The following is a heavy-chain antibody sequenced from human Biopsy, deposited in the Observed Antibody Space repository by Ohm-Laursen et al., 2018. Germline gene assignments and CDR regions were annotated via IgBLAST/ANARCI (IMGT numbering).Heavy chain of an antibody. D-gene: IGHD3-16*01. V-gene: IGHV4-4*07. CDR1: GGSIDTQS. CDR3: ARVKGEWPEYEFDK. CDR2: VDIRGHA. J-gene: IGHJ4*02. Sequence: SETLSLTCTVSGGSIDTQSWIRQPAGKGLEWFGRVDIRGHADYSSSLRSRVTMSADASRNQFSLKLPSVTAADTAVYFCARVKGEWPEYEFDKWGQGILVTVSS.